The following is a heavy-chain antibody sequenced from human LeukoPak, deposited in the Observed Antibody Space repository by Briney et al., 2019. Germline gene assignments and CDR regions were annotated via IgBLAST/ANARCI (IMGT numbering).Heavy chain of an antibody. Sequence: PSETLSLTCTVSGGSISNYHWSWFRQPPGKGLEWIGYIYFNGGTNYNPSLKSRVTISVDTSKNHFSLKLSSVTAADTAVYYCAREMGSGSNSPDYWGQGTLVTVSS. CDR1: GGSISNYH. CDR2: IYFNGGT. J-gene: IGHJ4*02. CDR3: AREMGSGSNSPDY. D-gene: IGHD6-19*01. V-gene: IGHV4-59*01.